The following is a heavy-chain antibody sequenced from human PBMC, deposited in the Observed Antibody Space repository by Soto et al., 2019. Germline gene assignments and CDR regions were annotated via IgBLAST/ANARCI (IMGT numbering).Heavy chain of an antibody. J-gene: IGHJ4*02. Sequence: LKISCKGSGYNFAGYWIAWVRQMPGKGLELMGIIYPSDSDTRYRPSFQGQVTISADKSISSAHLQWSSLRASDTAMYYCARGGVSTRTFDYWGQGTPVTVS. D-gene: IGHD3-3*01. V-gene: IGHV5-51*01. CDR3: ARGGVSTRTFDY. CDR1: GYNFAGYW. CDR2: IYPSDSDT.